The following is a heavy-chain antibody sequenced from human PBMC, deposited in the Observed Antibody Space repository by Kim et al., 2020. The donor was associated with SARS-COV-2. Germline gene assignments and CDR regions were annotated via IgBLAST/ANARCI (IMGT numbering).Heavy chain of an antibody. CDR2: INPNSGGT. Sequence: ASVKVSCKASGYTFTGYYMHWVRQAPGQGLEWMGWINPNSGGTNYAQKFQGRVTMTRDMSISTAYMELSRLRSDDTAVYYCATERGIYGSGSYGLFDYWGQGTLVTVSS. CDR1: GYTFTGYY. CDR3: ATERGIYGSGSYGLFDY. J-gene: IGHJ4*02. V-gene: IGHV1-2*02. D-gene: IGHD3-10*01.